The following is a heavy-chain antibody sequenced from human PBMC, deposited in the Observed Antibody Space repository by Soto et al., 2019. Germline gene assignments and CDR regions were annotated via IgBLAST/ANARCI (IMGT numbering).Heavy chain of an antibody. V-gene: IGHV1-69*12. D-gene: IGHD3-10*02. CDR1: GGTFSNYA. CDR2: IIPIFGTV. Sequence: QVQLVQSGAEVKKPGSSVKVSCKASGGTFSNYALDWVRQAPGPGLEWMGGIIPIFGTVRHAQNFQGRVTITADESTAAADMVLSSLISEDTAMYYCATGGERDYYVHGGWGWGQGTLVTVSS. J-gene: IGHJ1*01. CDR3: ATGGERDYYVHGGWG.